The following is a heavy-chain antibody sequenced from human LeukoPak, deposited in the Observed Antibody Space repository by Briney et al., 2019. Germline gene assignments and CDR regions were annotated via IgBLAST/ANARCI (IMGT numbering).Heavy chain of an antibody. Sequence: PSETLSLTCTVSGGSISSSSYYWGWIRQPPGKGLEWIGSIYYSGSTYYNPSLKSRVTISVDTSKNQFSLKLSSVTAADTAVYYCARVGFGGVIVIGRGQGTLVTVSS. J-gene: IGHJ4*02. CDR3: ARVGFGGVIVIG. CDR1: GGSISSSSYY. V-gene: IGHV4-39*07. D-gene: IGHD3-16*02. CDR2: IYYSGST.